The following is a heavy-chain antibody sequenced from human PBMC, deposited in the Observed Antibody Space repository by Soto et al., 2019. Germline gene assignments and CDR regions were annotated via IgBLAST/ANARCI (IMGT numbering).Heavy chain of an antibody. Sequence: GGSLRLSCAASGFTFSTYAMSWVRQAPGKGLEWVSAISGSGDSTYHADSVKGRFTISRDNSKNTLYLQMNSLRGEDTAAYYCAKDLYSGYEDDYYYGMDVWGQGTTVTV. CDR3: AKDLYSGYEDDYYYGMDV. V-gene: IGHV3-23*01. CDR2: ISGSGDST. D-gene: IGHD5-12*01. J-gene: IGHJ6*02. CDR1: GFTFSTYA.